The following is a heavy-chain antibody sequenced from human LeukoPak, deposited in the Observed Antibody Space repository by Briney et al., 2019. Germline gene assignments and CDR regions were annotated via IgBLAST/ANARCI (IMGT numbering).Heavy chain of an antibody. CDR2: ISGDGRTT. CDR1: GFTFAKFV. V-gene: IGHV3-23*01. CDR3: ARVSGTITMWPQPFGDGMAV. D-gene: IGHD3-10*01. J-gene: IGHJ6*02. Sequence: GGSLRLSCAASGFTFAKFVMSWVRQAPGGGLECVSAISGDGRTTFYLDSVRGRFTISRDNSKNTLSLQMNSLRADDTALYYCARVSGTITMWPQPFGDGMAVWGQGTTVTVSS.